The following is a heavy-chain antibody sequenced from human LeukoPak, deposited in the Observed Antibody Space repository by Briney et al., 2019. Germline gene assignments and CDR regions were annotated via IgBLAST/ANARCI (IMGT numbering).Heavy chain of an antibody. V-gene: IGHV3-30*04. D-gene: IGHD3-22*01. Sequence: GGSLRLSCAASGFPFSSSHMHWVRQAPGKGLEWVALISSDGITKHYADSVKGRFTISRDNSKNTLYLQMNSLRPEDTAVYLCATITTIVVISGGAFDVWGQGTMVTVSS. J-gene: IGHJ3*01. CDR2: ISSDGITK. CDR1: GFPFSSSH. CDR3: ATITTIVVISGGAFDV.